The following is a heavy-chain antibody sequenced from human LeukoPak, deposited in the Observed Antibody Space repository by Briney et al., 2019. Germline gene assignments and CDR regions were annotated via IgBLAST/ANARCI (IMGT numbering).Heavy chain of an antibody. V-gene: IGHV2-5*01. D-gene: IGHD2-2*01. J-gene: IGHJ5*02. CDR1: GFSLSTSGVG. Sequence: SGPTLVKPTQPLTLTCTFSGFSLSTSGVGVGWIRQPPGKALEWLALIYWNDDKRYSPSLKSRLTITKDTSKNQVVLTMTNMDPVDTATYYCAHRPSDIVVVPAVHGWFDPWGQGTLVTVSS. CDR3: AHRPSDIVVVPAVHGWFDP. CDR2: IYWNDDK.